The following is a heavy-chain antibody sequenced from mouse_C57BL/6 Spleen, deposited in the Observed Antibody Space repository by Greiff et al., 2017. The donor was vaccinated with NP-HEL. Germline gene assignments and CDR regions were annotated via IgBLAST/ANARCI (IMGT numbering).Heavy chain of an antibody. J-gene: IGHJ4*01. D-gene: IGHD2-5*01. CDR1: GFSLTSYG. CDR2: IWSGGST. V-gene: IGHV2-2*01. CDR3: ARDSGSNGPDAMDY. Sequence: QVQLKESGPGLVQPSQSLSITCTVSGFSLTSYGVHWVRQSPGKGLEWLGVIWSGGSTDYNAAFISRLSISKDNSKSQVFFKMNSLQADDTAIYYCARDSGSNGPDAMDYWGQGTSVTVSS.